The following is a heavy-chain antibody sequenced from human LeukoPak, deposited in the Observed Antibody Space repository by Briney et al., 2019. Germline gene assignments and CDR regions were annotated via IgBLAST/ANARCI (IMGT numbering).Heavy chain of an antibody. V-gene: IGHV3-23*01. J-gene: IGHJ4*02. Sequence: GGSLRLSCAASGFTFSSYSMNWVRQAPGKGLGWVSAISGSGGGTNYADSVKGRFTISRDNSKNTVYLQLNSLRAEDSAVYYCAKVRTGWYVIDYWGQGTLVTVSS. D-gene: IGHD6-19*01. CDR3: AKVRTGWYVIDY. CDR1: GFTFSSYS. CDR2: ISGSGGGT.